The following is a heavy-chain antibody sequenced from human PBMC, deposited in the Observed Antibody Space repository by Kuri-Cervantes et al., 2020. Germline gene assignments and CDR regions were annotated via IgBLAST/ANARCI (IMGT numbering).Heavy chain of an antibody. J-gene: IGHJ5*02. Sequence: GSLRLSCAVSGYSISSGYYWGWIRQPPGKGLEWIGSIYHSGSTYYNPSLKSRVTISRDTSKNQFSLKLSSVTAADTAVYYCARGESPPGRGIHWFDPWGQGTQVTVSS. D-gene: IGHD3-10*01. CDR1: GYSISSGYY. CDR3: ARGESPPGRGIHWFDP. CDR2: IYHSGST. V-gene: IGHV4-38-2*01.